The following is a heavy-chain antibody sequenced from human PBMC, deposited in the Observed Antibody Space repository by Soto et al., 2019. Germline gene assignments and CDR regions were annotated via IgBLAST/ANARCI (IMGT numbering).Heavy chain of an antibody. V-gene: IGHV4-59*12. CDR2: IYYSGST. CDR1: GGSISSYY. J-gene: IGHJ4*02. CDR3: ARVRVMVRGVNFDY. Sequence: PSETLSLTCTVSGGSISSYYWSWIRQPPGKGLEWIGYIYYSGSTNYNPSLKSRVTISVDTSKNQFSLKLTSVTAADTAVYYCARVRVMVRGVNFDYWGQGTLVTVSS. D-gene: IGHD3-10*01.